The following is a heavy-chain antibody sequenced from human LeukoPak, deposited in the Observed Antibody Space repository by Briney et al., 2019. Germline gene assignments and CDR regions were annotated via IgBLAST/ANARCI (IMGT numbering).Heavy chain of an antibody. J-gene: IGHJ6*02. CDR1: GFTFDAYA. V-gene: IGHV3-43*02. D-gene: IGHD1-14*01. CDR2: INKDGSAT. Sequence: GGSLRLSCEASGFTFDAYAMHWVRPAPGKGLELVSLINKDGSATYYADSVKGRFNISRENSKNSLYLQMNSLRSEDTALYYCATWAFHHRLDVWGQGTTVTVSS. CDR3: ATWAFHHRLDV.